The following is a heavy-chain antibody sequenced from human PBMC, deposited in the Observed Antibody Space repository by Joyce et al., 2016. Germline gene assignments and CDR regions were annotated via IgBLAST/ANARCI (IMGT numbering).Heavy chain of an antibody. CDR1: GLSFNNYA. J-gene: IGHJ5*02. Sequence: EVQLLESGGGSVQPGGSLRLSCSASGLSFNNYAMTWVRQAAGEGPEWVSSITGDSSYKFYAGSVRGRFTISRDNFKSTLYLQLDNLTPQDTAIYYCAKGKSTDAVDWFDPWGQGTLVTVSS. CDR3: AKGKSTDAVDWFDP. CDR2: ITGDSSYK. V-gene: IGHV3-23*01. D-gene: IGHD4-23*01.